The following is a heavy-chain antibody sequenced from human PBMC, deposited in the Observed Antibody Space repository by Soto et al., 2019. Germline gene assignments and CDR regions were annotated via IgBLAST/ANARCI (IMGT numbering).Heavy chain of an antibody. CDR1: GGSFSDYF. V-gene: IGHV4-34*01. CDR2: INHSGST. Sequence: PSGTLSLTCAVYGGSFSDYFWTWIRKPPGKGLEWIGEINHSGSTNFNPSLKSRVAISADTSRNQFSLRVTSVTAADTAVYYCAGREFASSSFHYYYYAVDVWGQGTTVTVSS. J-gene: IGHJ6*02. CDR3: AGREFASSSFHYYYYAVDV. D-gene: IGHD6-6*01.